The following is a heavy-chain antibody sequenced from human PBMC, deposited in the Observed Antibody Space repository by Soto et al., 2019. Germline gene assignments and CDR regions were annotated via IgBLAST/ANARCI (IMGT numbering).Heavy chain of an antibody. D-gene: IGHD6-19*01. Sequence: SETLSLTCTVSGGSISSYYWSWIRQPPGKGLEWIGYIYYSGSTNYNPSLKSRVTISVDTSKNQFSLKLSSVTAADTAVYYCARDSTPSGWYAYYYGMDVWGQGTTVTVSS. V-gene: IGHV4-59*01. J-gene: IGHJ6*02. CDR1: GGSISSYY. CDR3: ARDSTPSGWYAYYYGMDV. CDR2: IYYSGST.